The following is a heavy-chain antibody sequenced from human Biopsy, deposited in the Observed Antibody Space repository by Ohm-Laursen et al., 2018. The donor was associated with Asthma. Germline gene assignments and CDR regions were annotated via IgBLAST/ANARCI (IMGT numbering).Heavy chain of an antibody. V-gene: IGHV3-48*01. D-gene: IGHD2-21*01. CDR2: ISSSSSPI. CDR3: ARLIPGNSDY. CDR1: GITLSSFS. Sequence: SLRLSCAASGITLSSFSMNWVRQAPGRGLEWVSYISSSSSPIYYADSVKGRFTISRDNAKNSLFLQMNSLRAEDTAVYYCARLIPGNSDYWGQGTTATVSS. J-gene: IGHJ4*02.